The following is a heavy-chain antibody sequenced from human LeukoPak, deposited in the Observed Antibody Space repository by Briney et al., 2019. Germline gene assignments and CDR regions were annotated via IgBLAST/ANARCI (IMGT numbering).Heavy chain of an antibody. V-gene: IGHV3-74*01. D-gene: IGHD6-13*01. J-gene: IGHJ5*02. Sequence: GGSLRLSCAASGFTFSSYWMHWVRQAPGKGPVWVSRIKTDGSITDYADSVKGRFTISRDNAKNSLYLQMNSLRAEDTAVYYCAKVLGEYSIRSKPLDTWGQGTLVTVSS. CDR3: AKVLGEYSIRSKPLDT. CDR2: IKTDGSIT. CDR1: GFTFSSYW.